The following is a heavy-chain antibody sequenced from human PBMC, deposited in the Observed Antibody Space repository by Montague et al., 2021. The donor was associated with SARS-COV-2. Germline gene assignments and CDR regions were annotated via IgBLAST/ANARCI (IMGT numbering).Heavy chain of an antibody. D-gene: IGHD6-6*01. Sequence: SLRLSCAASGFTFGGYDMNWVRQAPGKGLEWVSAIGIGGDTYYLGSVKGRFIISRENAENSLYLQMNSLRVGDTAVYYCAGGGEWSSSSLPDYWGQGTLVTVSS. CDR1: GFTFGGYD. CDR2: IGIGGDT. V-gene: IGHV3-13*04. J-gene: IGHJ4*02. CDR3: AGGGEWSSSSLPDY.